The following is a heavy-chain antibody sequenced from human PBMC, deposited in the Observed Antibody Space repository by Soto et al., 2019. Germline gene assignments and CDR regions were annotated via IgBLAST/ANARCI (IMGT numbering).Heavy chain of an antibody. V-gene: IGHV4-31*03. CDR2: IYYSGST. J-gene: IGHJ6*02. Sequence: SETLSLTCTVSGGSISSGGYYWSWIRQHPGKGLEWIGYIYYSGSTYYNPSLKSRVTISVDTSKNQFSLKLSSVTAADTAVYYCATSYYYDSSGYLSPGDVWGQGTTVTVSS. CDR1: GGSISSGGYY. D-gene: IGHD3-22*01. CDR3: ATSYYYDSSGYLSPGDV.